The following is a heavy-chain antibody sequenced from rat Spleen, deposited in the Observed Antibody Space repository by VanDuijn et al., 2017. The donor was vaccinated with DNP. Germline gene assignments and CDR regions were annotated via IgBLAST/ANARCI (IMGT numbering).Heavy chain of an antibody. CDR2: INSAGST. V-gene: IGHV3-3*01. J-gene: IGHJ2*01. CDR1: GYSITSNFK. CDR3: AVQLGVFDF. D-gene: IGHD5-1*01. Sequence: EVQLQESGPGLVKPSQSLSLTCSVTGYSITSNFKWSWIRKFPGNKLEWMGYINSAGSTDYNPSLKSRISITRDTSKNQFFLQMNSVSSEDAGTYYCAVQLGVFDFWGQGVMVTVSS.